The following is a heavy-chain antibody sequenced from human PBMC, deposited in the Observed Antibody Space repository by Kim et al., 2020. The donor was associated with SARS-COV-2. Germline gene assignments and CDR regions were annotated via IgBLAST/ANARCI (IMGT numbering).Heavy chain of an antibody. J-gene: IGHJ6*02. V-gene: IGHV3-30*01. Sequence: VKGRLTISRDNSKNTVYLQRNSMRAEDTAVYYCARDYYDSRGYSTYGMDAWGQGTTVTVSS. D-gene: IGHD3-22*01. CDR3: ARDYYDSRGYSTYGMDA.